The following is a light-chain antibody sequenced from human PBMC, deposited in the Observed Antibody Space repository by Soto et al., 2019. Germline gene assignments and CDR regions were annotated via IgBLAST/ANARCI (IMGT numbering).Light chain of an antibody. V-gene: IGKV1-5*01. Sequence: DIQITQSPSTLSASVGDRVTITCRASQSISNRLAWYHQKPGKTPNLLIYDASNLGSGVPSRFSGSGSGTEFTLTISXLQPDDFATYYCQQYDTYSTFGQGTKVDIK. CDR3: QQYDTYST. CDR2: DAS. J-gene: IGKJ1*01. CDR1: QSISNR.